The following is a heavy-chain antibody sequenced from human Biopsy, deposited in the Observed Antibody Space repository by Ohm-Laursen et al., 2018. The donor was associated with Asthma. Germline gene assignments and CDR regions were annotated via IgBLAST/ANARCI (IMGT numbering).Heavy chain of an antibody. D-gene: IGHD3-22*01. Sequence: SLRLSCTASGFAVSRDHMFWVRQAPGKGLEWVSVIYSGGTSHTADSVRGRFTISRDYSKNTLYLQMHSLRAEDTTVYYCARGDSSNWSHYYFDYWGQGTLVTVSS. V-gene: IGHV3-53*01. J-gene: IGHJ4*02. CDR3: ARGDSSNWSHYYFDY. CDR2: IYSGGTS. CDR1: GFAVSRDH.